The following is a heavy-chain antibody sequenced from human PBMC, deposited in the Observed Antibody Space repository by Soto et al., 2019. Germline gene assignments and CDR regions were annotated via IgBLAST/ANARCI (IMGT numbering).Heavy chain of an antibody. CDR3: ARGRVTAQYYYYYMDV. D-gene: IGHD5-18*01. V-gene: IGHV3-21*01. J-gene: IGHJ6*03. CDR2: ISSSSSYI. Sequence: PGGSLRLSCAASGFTFSSYSMNWVRQAPGKGLEWVSSISSSSSYIYYADSVKGRFTISRDNAKNSLYLQMNSLRAEDTAVYYCARGRVTAQYYYYYMDVWGKGTTVTVSS. CDR1: GFTFSSYS.